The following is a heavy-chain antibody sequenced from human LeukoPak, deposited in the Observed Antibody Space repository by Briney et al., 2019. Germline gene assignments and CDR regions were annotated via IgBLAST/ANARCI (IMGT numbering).Heavy chain of an antibody. Sequence: GGSLKLSCAASGFTFSSYAMHWVRQAPGKGLEWVAVISYDGSNKYYADSVKGRFTISRDNSKNTLYLQMNSLRAEDTAVYYCARDAVSEAFDIWGQGTMVTVS. J-gene: IGHJ3*02. V-gene: IGHV3-30-3*01. CDR2: ISYDGSNK. CDR3: ARDAVSEAFDI. CDR1: GFTFSSYA.